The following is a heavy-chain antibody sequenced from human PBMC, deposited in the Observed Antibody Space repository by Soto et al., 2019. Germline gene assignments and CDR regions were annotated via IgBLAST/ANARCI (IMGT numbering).Heavy chain of an antibody. Sequence: QVQLVQSGAEVKKPGASVKVSCKASGYTFTSYAMHWVRQAPGQRLEWMGWINAGNVNTKYSPKFQGRVTITRVTSASTAYLELSSMRSEDTAVYCCASSHIAAAPYGMDVWGQGTTVTVSS. V-gene: IGHV1-3*01. J-gene: IGHJ6*02. D-gene: IGHD6-13*01. CDR1: GYTFTSYA. CDR2: INAGNVNT. CDR3: ASSHIAAAPYGMDV.